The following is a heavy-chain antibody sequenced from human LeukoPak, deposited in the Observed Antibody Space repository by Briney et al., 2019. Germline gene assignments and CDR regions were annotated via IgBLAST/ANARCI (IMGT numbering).Heavy chain of an antibody. Sequence: GGSLRLSCAASGVTFSDHYMEWVRQAPGKGLEWVGRIRDRANSYTTEYAASVKGRFTISRDDSKNSLYLQMNSLKIEDTAMYYCATSPSSGIVVFDMWGRGTMLTVSS. CDR2: IRDRANSYTT. D-gene: IGHD1-26*01. J-gene: IGHJ3*02. CDR3: ATSPSSGIVVFDM. V-gene: IGHV3-72*01. CDR1: GVTFSDHY.